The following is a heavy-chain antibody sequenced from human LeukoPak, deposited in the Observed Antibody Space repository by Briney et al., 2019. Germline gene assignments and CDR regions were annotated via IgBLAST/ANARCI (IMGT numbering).Heavy chain of an antibody. D-gene: IGHD3-10*01. V-gene: IGHV4-39*02. CDR3: ARDYESGRDTDY. CDR2: IFYDGSS. CDR1: SGYISNSNYY. Sequence: SETLSLTCTVSSGYISNSNYYWGWIRQPPGKGLEWIGSIFYDGSSDYNPSLKSRVTISVDTSKNNFSLKVKSVTDADTGVYFCARDYESGRDTDYWGQGTLVTVSS. J-gene: IGHJ4*02.